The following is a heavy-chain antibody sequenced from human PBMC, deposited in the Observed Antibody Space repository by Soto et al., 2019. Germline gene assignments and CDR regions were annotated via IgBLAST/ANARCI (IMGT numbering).Heavy chain of an antibody. CDR1: GYSFTSYW. J-gene: IGHJ6*02. V-gene: IGHV5-51*01. Sequence: GESLKISCKGSGYSFTSYWIGWVRQMPGKGLEWMGIIYPGDSDTRYSPSFQGQVTISADKSISTAYLQWSSLKASDTAMYYCASHHRYSYGYYYYSGMDVWGQGTTVTVSS. CDR2: IYPGDSDT. D-gene: IGHD5-18*01. CDR3: ASHHRYSYGYYYYSGMDV.